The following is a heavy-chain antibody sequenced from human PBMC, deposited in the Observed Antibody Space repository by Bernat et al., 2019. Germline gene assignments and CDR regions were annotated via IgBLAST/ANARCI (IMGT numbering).Heavy chain of an antibody. Sequence: EVQLVESGGGLVQPGGSLKLSCAASGFTFSGSAMHWVRQASGKGLEWVGRIRSKANSYATAYAASVKGRFTISGDDSKNTAYLQMNSLKTEDTAVYYCTSLRHDYGDYDFDDWGQGTLVTVSS. V-gene: IGHV3-73*02. CDR3: TSLRHDYGDYDFDD. J-gene: IGHJ4*02. D-gene: IGHD4-17*01. CDR1: GFTFSGSA. CDR2: IRSKANSYAT.